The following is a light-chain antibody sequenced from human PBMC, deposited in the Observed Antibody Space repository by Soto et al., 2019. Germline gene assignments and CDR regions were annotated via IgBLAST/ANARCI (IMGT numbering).Light chain of an antibody. CDR1: SSDVGNYNR. J-gene: IGLJ3*02. CDR2: EVN. CDR3: SSYTSSDTWV. V-gene: IGLV2-18*02. Sequence: QSVLTQPPSVSGSPGQSVAISCTGTSSDVGNYNRVSWFQQPPGTAPKLMIYEVNNRPSGVPDRFSWSKSGNTASLTISGLQADDEGDYYCSSYTSSDTWVFGGGTKLTVL.